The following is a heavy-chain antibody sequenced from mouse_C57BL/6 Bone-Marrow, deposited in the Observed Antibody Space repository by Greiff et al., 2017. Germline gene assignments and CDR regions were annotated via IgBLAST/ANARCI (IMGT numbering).Heavy chain of an antibody. CDR2: INPSNGGT. V-gene: IGHV1-53*01. CDR1: GYTFTSYW. Sequence: QVQLKQPGTELVKPGASVKLSCKASGYTFTSYWMHWVKQRPGQGLEWIGNINPSNGGTNYNEKFKSKATLTVDKSSSTAYMQLSSLTSEDSAVYYCARGLLLRSWYFDVWGTGTTVTVSS. D-gene: IGHD1-1*01. J-gene: IGHJ1*03. CDR3: ARGLLLRSWYFDV.